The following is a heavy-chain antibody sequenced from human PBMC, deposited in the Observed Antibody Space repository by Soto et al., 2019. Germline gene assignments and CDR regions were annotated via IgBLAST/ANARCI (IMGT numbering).Heavy chain of an antibody. CDR2: IYNSGST. V-gene: IGHV4-31*03. J-gene: IGHJ4*02. D-gene: IGHD6-13*01. CDR1: GGSISRGGNY. CDR3: AKTGIAAADS. Sequence: QVQLQESGPGLVKPSQTLSLTCTVSGGSISRGGNYWSWIRQHPGEGLEWIGYIYNSGSTYYNPSLKSRVTISVDSSKNQFSLTLSSVTAADTAVYYCAKTGIAAADSWGQGTLVTVSS.